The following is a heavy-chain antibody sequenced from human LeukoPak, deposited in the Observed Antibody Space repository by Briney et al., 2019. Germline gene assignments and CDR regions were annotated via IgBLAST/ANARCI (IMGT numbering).Heavy chain of an antibody. J-gene: IGHJ4*02. CDR3: ARETPANYYDSTFDFDY. D-gene: IGHD3-22*01. CDR2: TYYRSKWYN. Sequence: SQTLSLTCAISGDSVSSNSAAWNWIRQSPSRGLEWLGRTYYRSKWYNDYAVSVKSRITINPDTSKNQFSLQLNSVTPEDTAVYYCARETPANYYDSTFDFDYWGQGTLVTVPS. V-gene: IGHV6-1*01. CDR1: GDSVSSNSAA.